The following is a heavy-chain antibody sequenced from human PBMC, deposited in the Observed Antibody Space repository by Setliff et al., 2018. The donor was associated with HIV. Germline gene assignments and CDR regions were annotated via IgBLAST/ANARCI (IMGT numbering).Heavy chain of an antibody. J-gene: IGHJ4*02. V-gene: IGHV4-39*01. Sequence: SETLSLTCTVSGDSISSSTFYWGWIRQPPGKGLEWIGKINYSGSTDYNSSLRSRVTISTDTSKNQFSLKVRSVTAADTAVYYCARQVTVVGYFETAAGSFNYWGPGTLVTVSS. CDR2: INYSGST. CDR1: GDSISSSTFY. D-gene: IGHD2-21*01. CDR3: ARQVTVVGYFETAAGSFNY.